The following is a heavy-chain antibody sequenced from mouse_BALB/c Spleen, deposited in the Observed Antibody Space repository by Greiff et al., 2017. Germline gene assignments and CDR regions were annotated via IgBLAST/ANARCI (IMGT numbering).Heavy chain of an antibody. J-gene: IGHJ2*01. CDR1: GFTFSSYG. V-gene: IGHV5-6-3*01. CDR3: ARGLLYYFDY. Sequence: EVKVEESGGDLVKPGGSLKLSCAASGFTFSSYGMSWVRQTPDKRLELVATINSNGGSTYYPDSVKGRFTISRDNAKNTLYLQMSSLKSEDTAMYYCARGLLYYFDYWGQGTTLTVSS. CDR2: INSNGGST. D-gene: IGHD3-1*01.